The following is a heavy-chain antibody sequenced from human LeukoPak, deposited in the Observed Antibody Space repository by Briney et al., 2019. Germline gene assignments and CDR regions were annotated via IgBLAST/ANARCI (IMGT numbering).Heavy chain of an antibody. Sequence: SETLSLTCNVSGGSISGYHWSWIRQPPGKGLEWLGYIYYSGSSNYNPSLKSRVTMSADTSKNQFSLKLSSVTAADTAVYYCARDALVRGDAFDIWGQGTMVTVSS. D-gene: IGHD2-2*01. CDR2: IYYSGSS. V-gene: IGHV4-59*01. J-gene: IGHJ3*02. CDR1: GGSISGYH. CDR3: ARDALVRGDAFDI.